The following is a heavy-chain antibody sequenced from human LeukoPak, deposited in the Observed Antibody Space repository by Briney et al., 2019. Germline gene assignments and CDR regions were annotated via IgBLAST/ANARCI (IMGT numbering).Heavy chain of an antibody. J-gene: IGHJ6*02. CDR1: GFTFSSYG. CDR3: ARSGRTPTPYYYGMDV. D-gene: IGHD4-23*01. CDR2: IWYDGSNK. Sequence: GRSLRLSCAASGFTFSSYGMHWVRQAPGKGLEWVAVIWYDGSNKYYADSVKGRFSISRDNSKNTLYLQMNSLRAEDTAVYYCARSGRTPTPYYYGMDVWGQGTTVTVSS. V-gene: IGHV3-33*01.